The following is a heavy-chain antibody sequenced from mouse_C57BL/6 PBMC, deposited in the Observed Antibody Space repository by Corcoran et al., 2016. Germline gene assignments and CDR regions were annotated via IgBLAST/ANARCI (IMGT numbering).Heavy chain of an antibody. D-gene: IGHD6-2*01. CDR2: INPNNGGT. J-gene: IGHJ3*01. CDR3: ARVSRAY. V-gene: IGHV1-26*01. CDR1: GYTFTDYY. Sequence: EVQLQQSGPELVKPGASVKISCKASGYTFTDYYMNWVKQSHGKSLEWIGDINPNNGGTSYNQKFKGKATLTVDKSSSTAYMELRSLTSEDSAVYYCARVSRAYWGQGTLVTVSA.